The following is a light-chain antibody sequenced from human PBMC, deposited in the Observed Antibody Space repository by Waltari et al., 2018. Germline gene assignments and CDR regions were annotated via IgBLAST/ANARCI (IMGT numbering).Light chain of an antibody. CDR2: DAT. CDR1: QSVTASY. V-gene: IGKV3D-20*01. Sequence: EIVFTQSPATLSLPPRATATLSCGASQSVTASYVAWYQQKPGLAPRLLIYDATDRAPGIPGRFSGSGSGTDFTLTISGVEPEDFAVYYCHQYGRSPLTFGGGTKVEI. CDR3: HQYGRSPLT. J-gene: IGKJ4*01.